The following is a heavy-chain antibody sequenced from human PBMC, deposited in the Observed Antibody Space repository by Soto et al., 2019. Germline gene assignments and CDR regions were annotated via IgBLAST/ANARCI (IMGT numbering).Heavy chain of an antibody. J-gene: IGHJ6*03. Sequence: SETLSLTCTVSGGSISSSSYYWGWIRQPPGKGLEWIGSIYYSGSTYYNPSLKSRVTISVDTSKNQFSLKLSSVTAADTAVYYCASLLGVTATRFYLGYYYYYMDVWGKGTTVTVSS. CDR1: GGSISSSSYY. CDR3: ASLLGVTATRFYLGYYYYYMDV. D-gene: IGHD2-21*02. V-gene: IGHV4-39*01. CDR2: IYYSGST.